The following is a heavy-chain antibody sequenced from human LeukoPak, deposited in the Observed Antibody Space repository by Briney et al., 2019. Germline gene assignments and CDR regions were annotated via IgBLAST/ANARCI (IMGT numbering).Heavy chain of an antibody. V-gene: IGHV4-59*08. D-gene: IGHD6-19*01. CDR2: IYYSGST. Sequence: SETLSVTCTVSGGSMSPYHWGWIRQPPGNGLEWTGYIYYSGSTNYNPSLNSRVTISVDTSKNQFSLRLSSVTAADTAIYCCARAVSGRFDYWGQGTLVTVSS. J-gene: IGHJ4*02. CDR3: ARAVSGRFDY. CDR1: GGSMSPYH.